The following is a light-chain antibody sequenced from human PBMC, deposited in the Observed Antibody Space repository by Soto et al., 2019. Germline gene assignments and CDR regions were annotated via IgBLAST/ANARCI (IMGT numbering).Light chain of an antibody. CDR1: QTISTY. J-gene: IGKJ2*01. CDR2: GAS. CDR3: QQSFTTPIYT. V-gene: IGKV1-39*01. Sequence: DIQMTQSPSSLSASIGDTVTITCRASQTISTYLNWYQQKPGKAPQLLMYGASSLQSGIPSRFSGSGSGTHFTLIITSLQPEDFAVYYCQQSFTTPIYTFGQGTRLEVK.